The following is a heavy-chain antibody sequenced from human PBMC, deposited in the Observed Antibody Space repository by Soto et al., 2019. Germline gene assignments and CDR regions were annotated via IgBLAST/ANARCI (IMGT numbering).Heavy chain of an antibody. J-gene: IGHJ4*02. CDR3: ARAEGHSGFNPLGY. D-gene: IGHD5-12*01. CDR2: INHRGST. V-gene: IGHV4-34*02. CDR1: GGSFYGYF. Sequence: QVQLQQWGAGLLKPSETLSLTCAAYGGSFYGYFWTWIRQPPGKGLEWIGEINHRGSTTYNPSLKSRVSISVDTSKNQFSLKISSLTRADTAMYYCARAEGHSGFNPLGYWSQGTLVSVSS.